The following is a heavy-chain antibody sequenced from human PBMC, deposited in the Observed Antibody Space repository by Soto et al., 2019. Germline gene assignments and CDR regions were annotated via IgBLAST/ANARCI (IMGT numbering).Heavy chain of an antibody. V-gene: IGHV4-59*01. CDR1: CDSIRRSY. CDR2: TYYSGST. CDR3: ARGYNWFDP. Sequence: SETLSLTCSVSCDSIRRSYWSWIRQPPGKGLEWIGYTYYSGSTNYNPSLKSRVTISVDTSKNQFSLKVSSVTAADTAVYYCARGYNWFDPWGQGTLVTVSS. J-gene: IGHJ5*02.